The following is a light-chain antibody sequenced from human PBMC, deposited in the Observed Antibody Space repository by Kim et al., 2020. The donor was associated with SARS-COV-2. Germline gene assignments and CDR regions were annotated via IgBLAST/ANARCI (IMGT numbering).Light chain of an antibody. CDR1: QSVTSNY. Sequence: EIVLTQSPGTLSLSPGERATLSCRASQSVTSNYLAWYQQKPCQAPRLLIFGASSRAIGIPDRFTGSGSGTDFTLTISRLEPEDFAVYYCQQYGSSPGITFGQGTRLEIK. CDR2: GAS. J-gene: IGKJ5*01. CDR3: QQYGSSPGIT. V-gene: IGKV3-20*01.